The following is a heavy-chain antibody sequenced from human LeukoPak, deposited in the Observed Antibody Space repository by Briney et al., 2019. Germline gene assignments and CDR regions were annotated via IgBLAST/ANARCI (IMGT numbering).Heavy chain of an antibody. CDR1: GGSISSYY. J-gene: IGHJ4*02. CDR2: IYTSGST. Sequence: PSETLSLTCTVSGGSISSYYWSWIRQPAGKGLEWIGRIYTSGSTNYNPSLKSRVTMSVDTSKNQFSLKLSSVTAADTAVYYCARDLIPYDYGDYALGYWGQGTLVTVSS. D-gene: IGHD4-17*01. CDR3: ARDLIPYDYGDYALGY. V-gene: IGHV4-4*07.